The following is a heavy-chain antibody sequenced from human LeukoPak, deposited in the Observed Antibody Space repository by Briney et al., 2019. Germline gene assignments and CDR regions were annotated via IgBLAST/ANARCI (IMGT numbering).Heavy chain of an antibody. D-gene: IGHD6-19*01. CDR3: ARGPLSSSGWYFGY. CDR2: ISYDERNK. CDR1: GFTFSSYA. V-gene: IGHV3-30*01. Sequence: GGSLRLSCAASGFTFSSYAIHWVRQAPGKGLEWVAVISYDERNKYYADSVKGRFTISRDNSKNTLYLQMNSLKAEDTAVYYCARGPLSSSGWYFGYWGQRTLVTVSS. J-gene: IGHJ4*02.